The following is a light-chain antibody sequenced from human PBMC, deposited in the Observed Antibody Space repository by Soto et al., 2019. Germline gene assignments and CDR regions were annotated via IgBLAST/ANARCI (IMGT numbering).Light chain of an antibody. V-gene: IGKV1-5*03. Sequence: DIQMTQSPSTLSASVGDRVTITCRASQSIDSWLAWYQQTPGKAPKVLIYKASSLESGVPSRFSGSGSGTEFTLTISSLQPDDFATYYCQQHNSYPLTFGQGTKLEIK. CDR2: KAS. J-gene: IGKJ2*01. CDR1: QSIDSW. CDR3: QQHNSYPLT.